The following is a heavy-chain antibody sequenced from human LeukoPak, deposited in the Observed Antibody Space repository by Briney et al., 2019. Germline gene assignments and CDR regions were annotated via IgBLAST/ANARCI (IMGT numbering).Heavy chain of an antibody. CDR1: GGSISSSSYY. V-gene: IGHV4-39*07. CDR2: IYYSGST. D-gene: IGHD3-22*01. J-gene: IGHJ3*02. CDR3: ARVPVVTYAFDI. Sequence: PSETLSLTCTVSGGSISSSSYYWGWIRQPPGKGLEWIGSIYYSGSTYYNPSLKSRVTISVDTSKNQFSLKLSSVTAADTAVYYCARVPVVTYAFDIWGQGTMVTVSS.